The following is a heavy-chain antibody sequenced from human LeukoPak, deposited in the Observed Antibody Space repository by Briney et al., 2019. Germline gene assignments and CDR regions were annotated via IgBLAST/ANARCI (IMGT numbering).Heavy chain of an antibody. J-gene: IGHJ6*02. CDR2: INPSGGST. V-gene: IGHV1-46*01. D-gene: IGHD4-17*01. CDR1: GYTFISYY. CDR3: ARGHGDYKFGMDV. Sequence: GASEKVSCKASGYTFISYYMHWVRQAPGQGLQWMGIINPSGGSTTYAQKFQGRVTMTRDTSTSTVYMDLSSLRSEDTAVYYCARGHGDYKFGMDVWGQGTTVTVSS.